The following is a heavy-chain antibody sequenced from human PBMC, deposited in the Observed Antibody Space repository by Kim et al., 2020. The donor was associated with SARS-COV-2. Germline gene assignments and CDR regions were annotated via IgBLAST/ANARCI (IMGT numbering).Heavy chain of an antibody. J-gene: IGHJ6*02. D-gene: IGHD3-10*01. CDR2: IYYSGST. CDR1: GGSISSSSYY. V-gene: IGHV4-39*07. CDR3: AREGRAFGELSGYYYGMDV. Sequence: SETLSLTCTVSGGSISSSSYYWGWIRQPPGKGLEWIGSIYYSGSTYYNPSLKSRVTISVDTSKNQFSLKLSSVTAADTAVYYCAREGRAFGELSGYYYGMDVWGQGTTVTVSS.